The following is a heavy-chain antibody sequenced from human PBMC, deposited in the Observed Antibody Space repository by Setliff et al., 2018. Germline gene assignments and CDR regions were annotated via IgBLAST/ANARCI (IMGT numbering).Heavy chain of an antibody. Sequence: GGSLRLSCAASGFTLRHFAVTWVRQTPGRGLEWVSSITGSGDITKYGDSVRGRFTISRDNAKNSLYLQMNSLRAEDSAVYYCARDGVFYAMDFWGQGTTVTVSS. J-gene: IGHJ6*02. CDR2: ITGSGDIT. CDR3: ARDGVFYAMDF. V-gene: IGHV3-23*01. CDR1: GFTLRHFA. D-gene: IGHD3-10*01.